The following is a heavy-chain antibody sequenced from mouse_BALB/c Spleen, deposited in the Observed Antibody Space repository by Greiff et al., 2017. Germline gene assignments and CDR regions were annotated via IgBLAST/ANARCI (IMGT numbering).Heavy chain of an antibody. V-gene: IGHV1-7*01. CDR2: INPSTGYT. CDR1: GYTFTSYW. CDR3: ARGSSYGDDAMDY. D-gene: IGHD1-1*01. J-gene: IGHJ4*01. Sequence: QVQLQQSGAELAKPGASVKMSCKASGYTFTSYWMHWVKQRPGQGLEWIGYINPSTGYTEYNQKFKDKATLTADKSSSTAYMQLSSLTSEDSAVYYCARGSSYGDDAMDYWGQGTSVTVSS.